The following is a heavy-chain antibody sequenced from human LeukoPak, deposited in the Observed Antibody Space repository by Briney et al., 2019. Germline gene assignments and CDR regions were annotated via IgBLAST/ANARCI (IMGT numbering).Heavy chain of an antibody. CDR2: IYTSGST. CDR3: ARVYRRGYSYVMGY. Sequence: SETLSLTCTVSGGSISSGSYYWSWIRQPAGKGLEWIGRIYTSGSTNYNPSLKSRVTISVDTSKNQFSLKLSSVTAADTAVYYCARVYRRGYSYVMGYWGQGTLVTVSS. V-gene: IGHV4-61*02. D-gene: IGHD5-18*01. J-gene: IGHJ4*02. CDR1: GGSISSGSYY.